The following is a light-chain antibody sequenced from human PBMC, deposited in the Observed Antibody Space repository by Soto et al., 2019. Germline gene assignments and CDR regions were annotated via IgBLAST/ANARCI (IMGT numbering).Light chain of an antibody. CDR3: NSYTRDTNVIYV. V-gene: IGLV2-14*03. Sequence: QSVLTQPASVSGSPGQSITISCTGSSSDVGGYNYVSWYQQHPGKAPKLMIYDVTTRPSGVSNRFSGSKSGNTASLTISGLQAEDEADYYCNSYTRDTNVIYVFGSGTKLTVL. J-gene: IGLJ1*01. CDR1: SSDVGGYNY. CDR2: DVT.